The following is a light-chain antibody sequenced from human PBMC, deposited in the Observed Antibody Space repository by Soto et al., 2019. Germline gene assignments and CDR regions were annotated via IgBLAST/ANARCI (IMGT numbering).Light chain of an antibody. V-gene: IGKV3-11*01. CDR1: QSVRTN. Sequence: EIGMTQSPTTLSVSTGERATLSCRASQSVRTNLAWYQQKPGQAPRLLIYDASNRATGIPARFSGSGSGTGFTLTISSLEPEDFAVYYCQQRSNWPLTFGGGTKVDI. CDR2: DAS. J-gene: IGKJ4*01. CDR3: QQRSNWPLT.